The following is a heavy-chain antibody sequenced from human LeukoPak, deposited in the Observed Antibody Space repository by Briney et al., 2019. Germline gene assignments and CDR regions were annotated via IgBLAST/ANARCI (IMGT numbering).Heavy chain of an antibody. CDR3: ARGLTDYYDFWGGYYTGIYFDY. Sequence: PGGSLRLSCAASGFTVSSNYMSWVRQAPGKGLEWVSVIYSGGSTYYADSVKGRFTISRDNSKNTLYLQMNSLRAEDTAVYYCARGLTDYYDFWGGYYTGIYFDYWGQGTLVTVSS. J-gene: IGHJ4*02. CDR2: IYSGGST. D-gene: IGHD3-3*01. V-gene: IGHV3-66*02. CDR1: GFTVSSNY.